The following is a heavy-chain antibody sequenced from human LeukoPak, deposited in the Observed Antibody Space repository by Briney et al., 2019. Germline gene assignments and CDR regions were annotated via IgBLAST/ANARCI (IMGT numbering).Heavy chain of an antibody. V-gene: IGHV3-30*02. D-gene: IGHD2-2*01. CDR2: IRYDGSNK. CDR1: GFTFSTYG. CDR3: AKDNGTAILVVFDY. Sequence: PGAALRLSRAASGFTFSTYGMLWVRQAPGKWLDWVAFIRYDGSNKYYADSVKGRFTTSRDNSKNTLYMQINSLIAADTTMSSVAKDNGTAILVVFDYSGQGDLVTASS. J-gene: IGHJ4*02.